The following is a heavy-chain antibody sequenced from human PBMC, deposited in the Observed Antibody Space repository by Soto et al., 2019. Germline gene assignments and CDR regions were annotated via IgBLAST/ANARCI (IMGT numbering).Heavy chain of an antibody. D-gene: IGHD5-12*01. J-gene: IGHJ6*02. CDR3: ARVGRWLQFHYYYGMDV. V-gene: IGHV1-69*13. Sequence: SVKVSCKASGGTFSSYAISWVRQAPGQGLEWMGGIIPIFGTANYAQKFQGRVTITADESTSTAYMELSSLRSEDTAVYYCARVGRWLQFHYYYGMDVWGQGTTVTVSS. CDR2: IIPIFGTA. CDR1: GGTFSSYA.